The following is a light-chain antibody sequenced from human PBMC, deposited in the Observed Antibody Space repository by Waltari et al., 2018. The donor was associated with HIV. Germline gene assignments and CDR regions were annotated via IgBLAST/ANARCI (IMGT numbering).Light chain of an antibody. CDR2: EGS. J-gene: IGLJ2*01. CDR3: CSYAGNSIP. CDR1: SSDVGSYNL. Sequence: GSIGQSITISCTGTSSDVGSYNLVSWYQHHPGKAPKLIIYEGSKRPSGVSNRFSGSKSGNTASLTVSGLQAEDEADYYCCSYAGNSIPFGGGTKLTVL. V-gene: IGLV2-23*01.